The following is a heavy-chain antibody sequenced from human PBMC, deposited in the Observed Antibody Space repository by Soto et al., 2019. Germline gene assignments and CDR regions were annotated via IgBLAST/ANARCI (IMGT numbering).Heavy chain of an antibody. CDR1: GGSISPYF. CDR2: IYHTGST. CDR3: AREGGYFGVSGSGVYHYRGVDV. D-gene: IGHD5-12*01. Sequence: PSETLSLTCTVSGGSISPYFWSWIRQPAGGGLEWIGRIYHTGSTTSNPSLKSRITISLDTSRKQISLKLRSVTAADTAEYYCAREGGYFGVSGSGVYHYRGVDVWSRGTTVAVSS. V-gene: IGHV4-4*07. J-gene: IGHJ6*02.